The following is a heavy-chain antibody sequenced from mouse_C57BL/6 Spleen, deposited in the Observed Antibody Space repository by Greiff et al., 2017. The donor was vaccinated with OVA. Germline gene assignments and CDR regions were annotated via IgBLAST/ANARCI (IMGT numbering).Heavy chain of an antibody. J-gene: IGHJ2*01. CDR2: IYPGSGST. CDR3: ARAEIYYDYDY. CDR1: GYTFTSYW. Sequence: VKLQQSGAELVKPGASVKMSCKASGYTFTSYWITWVKQRPGQGLEWIGDIYPGSGSTNYNEKFKSKATLTVDTSSSTAYMQLSSLTSEDSAVYYCARAEIYYDYDYWGQGTTLTVSS. V-gene: IGHV1-55*01. D-gene: IGHD2-4*01.